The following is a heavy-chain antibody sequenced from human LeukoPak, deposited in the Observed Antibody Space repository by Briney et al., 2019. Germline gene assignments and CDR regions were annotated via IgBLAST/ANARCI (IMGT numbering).Heavy chain of an antibody. CDR3: VREGGDTAMAFDY. V-gene: IGHV3-33*01. D-gene: IGHD5-18*01. CDR2: IWYDGSNK. Sequence: SGGSLRLSCAASGFTFSSYGMHWVRQAPGKGLEWVTVIWYDGSNKYYADSVKGRCTISRDNSKNTLYLQMNSLRAEDTAVYYCVREGGDTAMAFDYWAREPWSPSPQ. CDR1: GFTFSSYG. J-gene: IGHJ4*02.